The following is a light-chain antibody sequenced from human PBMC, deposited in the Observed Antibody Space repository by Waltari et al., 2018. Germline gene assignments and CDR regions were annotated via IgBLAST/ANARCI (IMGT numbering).Light chain of an antibody. CDR3: AAWDDRLSVV. CDR1: SSNIGSNY. V-gene: IGLV1-47*01. J-gene: IGLJ3*02. Sequence: QSVLTQPPSASGTPGQRVTISCSGSSSNIGSNYVYWYQQLPGTAPKLLIYMNKQRPSGVPDRFSGSKSGTSASLAISGLRSKDEADYYCAAWDDRLSVVFGGGTKLTVL. CDR2: MNK.